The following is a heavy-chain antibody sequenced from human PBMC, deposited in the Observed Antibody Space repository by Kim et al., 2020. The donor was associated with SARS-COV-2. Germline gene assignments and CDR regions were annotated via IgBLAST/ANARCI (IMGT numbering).Heavy chain of an antibody. Sequence: GGSLRLSCAASGFTFSTYEMNWVRQAPGKGLEWISYISTSGSTIYYADSVKDRFTISRDNAKSSLSLQMNSLRAEDTAVYYCARSLYCSSTSCFYGMDVWGQGTTVTVSS. CDR3: ARSLYCSSTSCFYGMDV. CDR2: ISTSGSTI. J-gene: IGHJ6*02. CDR1: GFTFSTYE. D-gene: IGHD2-2*01. V-gene: IGHV3-48*03.